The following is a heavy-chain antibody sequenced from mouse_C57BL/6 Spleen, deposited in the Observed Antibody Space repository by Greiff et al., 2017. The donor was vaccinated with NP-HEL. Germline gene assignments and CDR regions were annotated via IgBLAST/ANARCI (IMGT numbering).Heavy chain of an antibody. CDR2: IWSGGST. J-gene: IGHJ1*03. Sequence: QVQLQQSGPGLVQPSQSLSITCTVSGFSLTSYGVHWVRQSPGKGLEWLGVIWSGGSTDYNAAFISRLSISKDNSKSQVFFKMNSLQADDTAIYYCAGLTGPYWYFDVWGTGTTVTVSS. CDR3: AGLTGPYWYFDV. V-gene: IGHV2-2*01. D-gene: IGHD4-1*01. CDR1: GFSLTSYG.